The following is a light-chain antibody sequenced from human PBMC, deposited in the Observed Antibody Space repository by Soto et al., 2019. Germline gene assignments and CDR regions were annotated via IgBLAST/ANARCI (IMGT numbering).Light chain of an antibody. Sequence: EIVLTQSTATLSLSPGERATLSCMASQSVRTYLAWYQVKPGQAPRLLIYGASSRATGIPDRFSGSGSGTDFTLTISRLEPEDFAVYYCQQYGSSPRTFGQGTRLEI. CDR2: GAS. CDR1: QSVRTY. J-gene: IGKJ5*01. CDR3: QQYGSSPRT. V-gene: IGKV3-20*01.